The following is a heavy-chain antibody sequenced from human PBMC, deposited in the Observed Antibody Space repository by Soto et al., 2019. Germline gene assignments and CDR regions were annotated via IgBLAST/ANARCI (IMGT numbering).Heavy chain of an antibody. D-gene: IGHD2-15*01. Sequence: HVQLVQSGAEVKKPGASVKVSCKASGYTFANDAINWVRQAPGQGLEWMGWIGTYSGNTKYAQNLQDRLTMTTDTSTSTAYMELRSLRSDDTAVYYCARSIVVVVTTTDRDFDYWGQATLVTVSS. CDR2: IGTYSGNT. V-gene: IGHV1-18*01. J-gene: IGHJ4*02. CDR1: GYTFANDA. CDR3: ARSIVVVVTTTDRDFDY.